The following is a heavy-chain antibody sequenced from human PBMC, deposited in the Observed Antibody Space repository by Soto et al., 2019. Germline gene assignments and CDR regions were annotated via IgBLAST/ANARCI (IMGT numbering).Heavy chain of an antibody. CDR1: GGTFNRYT. V-gene: IGHV1-69*01. CDR2: IIPIFGTA. Sequence: VQLVQSGAEVKKPGSSVKLSCKASGGTFNRYTISWVRQATGQGLEWRGGIIPIFGTANYAQKFQGRVAIIADESTRAAYMELRSLRSEDTAVYYCALWGFRDGKNSKYNYSGMDVWGQGTTVTVSS. J-gene: IGHJ6*02. D-gene: IGHD3-10*01. CDR3: ALWGFRDGKNSKYNYSGMDV.